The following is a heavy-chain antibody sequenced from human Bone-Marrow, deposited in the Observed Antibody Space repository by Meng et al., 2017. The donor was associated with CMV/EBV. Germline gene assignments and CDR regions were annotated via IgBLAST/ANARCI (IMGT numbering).Heavy chain of an antibody. J-gene: IGHJ6*02. CDR2: INSDGSIT. Sequence: GESLKISCAASGFTFSNAWMSWVRQAPGKGLVWVSRINSDGSITNYADSVKGRLTISRDNAKNTLDLQMNSLRTEDTAVYYCTREGSSAWSDYYGLDVWGQGTTVTVSS. CDR1: GFTFSNAW. CDR3: TREGSSAWSDYYGLDV. D-gene: IGHD6-19*01. V-gene: IGHV3-74*01.